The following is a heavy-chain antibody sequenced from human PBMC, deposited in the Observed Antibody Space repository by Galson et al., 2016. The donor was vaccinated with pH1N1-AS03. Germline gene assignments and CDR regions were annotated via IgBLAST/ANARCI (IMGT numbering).Heavy chain of an antibody. D-gene: IGHD4-17*01. CDR1: GFTFSSSN. Sequence: SLRLSCAASGFTFSSSNMNWVRQAPGKGLEWVSYISSSSSTIYYVDSVKGRFTISRDNAKSSLYLQMHSLRAEDTAVYYCARTHHGDYAYYGTDVWGQGTTVNVSS. V-gene: IGHV3-48*01. J-gene: IGHJ6*02. CDR3: ARTHHGDYAYYGTDV. CDR2: ISSSSSTI.